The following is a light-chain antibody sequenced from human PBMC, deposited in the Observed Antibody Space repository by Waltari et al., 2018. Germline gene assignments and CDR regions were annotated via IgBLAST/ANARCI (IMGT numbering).Light chain of an antibody. Sequence: DIQITQSPSPLSASARDRLTITCRASQRISTYLNWYQHKAGKAPKVLIFAASSLHSGVPSRFSGSGSGTDFSLTISSLQPEDFATYYCQQSYTTLPTFGQGTKVEMK. CDR3: QQSYTTLPT. J-gene: IGKJ1*01. CDR2: AAS. V-gene: IGKV1-39*01. CDR1: QRISTY.